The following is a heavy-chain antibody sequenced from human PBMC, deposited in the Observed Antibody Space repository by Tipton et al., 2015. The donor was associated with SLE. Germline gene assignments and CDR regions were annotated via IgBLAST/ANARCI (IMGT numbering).Heavy chain of an antibody. CDR2: IYHSGSTNSGST. V-gene: IGHV4-59*12. J-gene: IGHJ4*02. Sequence: TLSLTCAVYGGSISDYYWSWIRQTPGEGLEWIASIYHSGSTNSGSTKYNPSLESRVSTSLDTSKNQISLKLTSVTTADTAVYYCAGEPDYWGQGTLVTVSS. CDR3: AGEPDY. CDR1: GGSISDYY.